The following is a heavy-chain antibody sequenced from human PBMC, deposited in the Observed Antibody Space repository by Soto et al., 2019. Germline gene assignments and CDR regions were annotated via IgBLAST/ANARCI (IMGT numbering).Heavy chain of an antibody. V-gene: IGHV4-59*01. D-gene: IGHD6-13*01. CDR1: GGSMRNYF. J-gene: IGHJ4*02. CDR2: IHYSGTT. Sequence: SETLSLTCTVSGGSMRNYFWTWIRQPPGKGLEWIGYIHYSGTTSFFPSYNPSLRSRVAISEDTSKNQFSLKLLSVTTADTAVYFCAAGEASSRNLAPYYLDFWGQGTLVTV. CDR3: AAGEASSRNLAPYYLDF.